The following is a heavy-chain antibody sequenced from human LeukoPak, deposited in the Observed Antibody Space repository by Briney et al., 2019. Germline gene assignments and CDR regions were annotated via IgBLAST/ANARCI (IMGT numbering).Heavy chain of an antibody. CDR1: DFILSTYA. D-gene: IGHD5-24*01. CDR3: AKGRDGYDAFDI. CDR2: ISGSGGST. J-gene: IGHJ3*02. V-gene: IGHV3-23*01. Sequence: GGSLRLSCTASDFILSTYAMSWVRQAPGKGLEWVSAISGSGGSTYYADSVKGRFTISRDNSKNTLYLQMNSLRAEDTAVYYCAKGRDGYDAFDIWGQGTMVTVSS.